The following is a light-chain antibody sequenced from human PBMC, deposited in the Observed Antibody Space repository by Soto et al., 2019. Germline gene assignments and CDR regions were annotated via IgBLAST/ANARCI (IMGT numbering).Light chain of an antibody. CDR1: SSDVGGYNY. V-gene: IGLV2-14*01. J-gene: IGLJ1*01. CDR2: DVS. CDR3: SSYTTSSTRV. Sequence: QSVLTQPASVSGSPGQSITISCTGTSSDVGGYNYVSWYQQHPGKAPKLMIYDVSNRPSGVSYRFSGSKSGNTASLTFFGLQAEDEADYYCSSYTTSSTRVFGTGTKVTVL.